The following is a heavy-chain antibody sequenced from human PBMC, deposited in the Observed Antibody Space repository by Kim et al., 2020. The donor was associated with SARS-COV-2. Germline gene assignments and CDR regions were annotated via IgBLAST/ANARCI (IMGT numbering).Heavy chain of an antibody. CDR1: GGSFSGYY. D-gene: IGHD3-10*01. Sequence: SETLSLTCAVYGGSFSGYYWSWIRQPPGKGLEWIGEINHSGSTNYNPSLKSRVTISVDTSKNQFSLKLSSVTAADTAVYYCARVWFGQTNNYFDYWGQGTLVTVSS. J-gene: IGHJ4*02. V-gene: IGHV4-34*01. CDR3: ARVWFGQTNNYFDY. CDR2: INHSGST.